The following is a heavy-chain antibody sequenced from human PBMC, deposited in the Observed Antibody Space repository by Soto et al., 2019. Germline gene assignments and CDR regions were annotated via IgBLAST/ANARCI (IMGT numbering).Heavy chain of an antibody. V-gene: IGHV1-69*13. CDR3: ARDKLDTAMAYFDY. J-gene: IGHJ4*02. CDR1: GGTFSSYA. Sequence: SVKVSCKASGGTFSSYAISWVRQAPGQELEWMGGIIPIFGTANYAQKFQGRVTITADESTSTAYMELSSLRSEDTAVYYCARDKLDTAMAYFDYWGQGALVTVSS. CDR2: IIPIFGTA. D-gene: IGHD5-18*01.